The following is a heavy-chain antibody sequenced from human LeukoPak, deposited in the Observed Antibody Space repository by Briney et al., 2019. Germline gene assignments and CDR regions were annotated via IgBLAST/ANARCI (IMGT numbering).Heavy chain of an antibody. V-gene: IGHV3-23*01. D-gene: IGHD2-8*01. J-gene: IGHJ6*02. CDR2: ISGSGGHT. CDR1: GFTFSSYA. CDR3: AKDLRVGTREGFLGYGMDV. Sequence: QSGGSLRLSCAASGFTFSSYAMGWVRQAPGKGPEWVSSISGSGGHTYFADSVKGRFTISRDNSKNTLDLQMNSLKVEDTAVYYCAKDLRVGTREGFLGYGMDVWGQGTTVTVSS.